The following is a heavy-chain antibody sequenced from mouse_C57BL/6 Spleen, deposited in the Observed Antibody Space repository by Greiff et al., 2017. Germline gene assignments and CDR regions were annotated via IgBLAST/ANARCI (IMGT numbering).Heavy chain of an antibody. V-gene: IGHV5-6*02. CDR1: GFTFSSYG. J-gene: IGHJ2*01. CDR2: ISSGGSYT. D-gene: IGHD1-1*01. CDR3: ARIYYQYYFDY. Sequence: EVKLVESGGDLVKPGGSLKLSCAASGFTFSSYGMSWVRQTPDKRLEWVATISSGGSYTYYPDSVKGRFTISRDNAKNTLYLQMSSLKSEDTAMYYCARIYYQYYFDYWGQGTTLTVSS.